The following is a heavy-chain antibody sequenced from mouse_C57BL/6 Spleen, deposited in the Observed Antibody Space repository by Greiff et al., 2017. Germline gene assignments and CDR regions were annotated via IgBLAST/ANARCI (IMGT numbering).Heavy chain of an antibody. Sequence: EVQRVESGGGLVQPGGSMKLSCVASGFTFSNYWMNWVRQSPEKGLEWVAQIRLKSDNYATNYAESVKGRFTISRDDSKSSVYLQMNNLRAEDTGIYYCTGLTITTGVADYFDYWGQGTTLTVSS. D-gene: IGHD1-1*01. CDR2: IRLKSDNYAT. J-gene: IGHJ2*01. CDR1: GFTFSNYW. V-gene: IGHV6-3*01. CDR3: TGLTITTGVADYFDY.